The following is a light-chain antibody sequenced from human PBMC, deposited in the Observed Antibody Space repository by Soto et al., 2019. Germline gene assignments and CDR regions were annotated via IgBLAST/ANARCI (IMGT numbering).Light chain of an antibody. CDR3: QVWDTSSDHYV. V-gene: IGLV3-21*02. Sequence: SYELTQPPSVSVAPGQTAKIICGGNNIGSKSVQWYQQKPGQAPVLVVYDDGDRPSGIPERFSGSKSWNTATLTISRVEAGDEVDYYCQVWDTSSDHYVFGTGTKVTVL. J-gene: IGLJ1*01. CDR2: DDG. CDR1: NIGSKS.